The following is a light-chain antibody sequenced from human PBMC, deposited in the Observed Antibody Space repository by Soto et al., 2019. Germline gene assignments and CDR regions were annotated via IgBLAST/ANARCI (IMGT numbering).Light chain of an antibody. Sequence: EIVLTQSPGTLSLSPGERATLSCRASQSVSSSYLAWYQQKPGQAPRLLIYGASSRATGIPDRFSGSGSGTDFTLTISSLEPEDFAVYYCQKYGFSLYTFGQGTKLEIK. V-gene: IGKV3-20*01. J-gene: IGKJ2*01. CDR1: QSVSSSY. CDR2: GAS. CDR3: QKYGFSLYT.